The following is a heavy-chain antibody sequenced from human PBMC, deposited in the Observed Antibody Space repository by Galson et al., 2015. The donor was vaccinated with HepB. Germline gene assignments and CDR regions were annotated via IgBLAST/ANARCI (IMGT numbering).Heavy chain of an antibody. J-gene: IGHJ4*02. D-gene: IGHD6-19*01. CDR3: ARVFSQWLAPDFDY. Sequence: SLRLSCAASGFTVSSNYMSWVRQAPGKGLECVSVIYSGGSTYYADSVKGRFTISRDNSKNTLYLQMNSLRAEDTAVYYCARVFSQWLAPDFDYWGQGTLVTVSS. CDR2: IYSGGST. V-gene: IGHV3-66*01. CDR1: GFTVSSNY.